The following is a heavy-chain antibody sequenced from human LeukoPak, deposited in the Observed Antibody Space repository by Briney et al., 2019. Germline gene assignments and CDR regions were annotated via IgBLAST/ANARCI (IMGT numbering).Heavy chain of an antibody. J-gene: IGHJ4*02. D-gene: IGHD4-17*01. V-gene: IGHV3-15*07. CDR1: GFTFSNAW. Sequence: GGSLRLSCAASGFTFSNAWMNWVRQAPGKGLEWVGRIKSKTDGGITDYAAPVKGRFTISRDDSKNTLYLQMNSLKTEDTAVYYCATYYGDDYWGQGTLVTVSS. CDR2: IKSKTDGGIT. CDR3: ATYYGDDY.